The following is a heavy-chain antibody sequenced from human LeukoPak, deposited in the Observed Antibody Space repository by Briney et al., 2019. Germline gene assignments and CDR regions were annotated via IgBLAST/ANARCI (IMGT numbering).Heavy chain of an antibody. Sequence: ASVKVSCKASGYTFTSYGISWVRQAPGQGLEWMVWISAYNGNTNYAQNLQGRVTMTTDTFTSAAYMDLRSLRSDDTAVYYCARDLGAWFGAEWGTPRTYYGMDVWGQGTTVTVSS. CDR3: ARDLGAWFGAEWGTPRTYYGMDV. CDR2: ISAYNGNT. J-gene: IGHJ6*02. V-gene: IGHV1-18*01. D-gene: IGHD3-10*01. CDR1: GYTFTSYG.